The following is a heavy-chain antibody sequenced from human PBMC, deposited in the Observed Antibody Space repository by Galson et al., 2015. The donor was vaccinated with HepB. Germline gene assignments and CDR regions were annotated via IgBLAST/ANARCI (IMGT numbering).Heavy chain of an antibody. CDR2: ISSSSSYI. Sequence: SLRLSCAASGFTFSSYSMNWVRQAPGKGLEWVSSISSSSSYIYYADSVKGRFTISRDNAKNSLYLQMNSLRAEDTAVYYCARDGEQRFLEWLELNWFDPWGQGTLVTVSS. J-gene: IGHJ5*02. CDR1: GFTFSSYS. V-gene: IGHV3-21*01. D-gene: IGHD3-3*01. CDR3: ARDGEQRFLEWLELNWFDP.